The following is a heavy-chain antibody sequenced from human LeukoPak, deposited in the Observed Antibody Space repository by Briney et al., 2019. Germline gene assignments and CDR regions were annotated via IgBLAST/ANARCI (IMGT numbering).Heavy chain of an antibody. CDR3: ARSYSSPNWFDP. V-gene: IGHV3-7*05. CDR1: GFTFSSSW. D-gene: IGHD6-6*01. Sequence: GGSLRLSCAASGFTFSSSWMGWVRQAPEKGLEWVANIKQDGSEKYYVDSVKGRFTISRDNAENSLYLQMNSLKAEDTAVYYCARSYSSPNWFDPWGQGTLVTVSS. J-gene: IGHJ5*02. CDR2: IKQDGSEK.